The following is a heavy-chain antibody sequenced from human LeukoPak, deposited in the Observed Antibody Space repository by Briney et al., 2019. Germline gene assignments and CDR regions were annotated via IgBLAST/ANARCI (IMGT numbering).Heavy chain of an antibody. CDR1: GFTFSSSA. D-gene: IGHD3-22*01. CDR3: ARDGHYYDSSGYYSLDY. CDR2: ISYDGSNK. Sequence: GRSLRLSCAASGFTFSSSAMHWVRQAPGKGLEWVAVISYDGSNKYYADSVKGRFTISRDNSRNTLYLQMNSLRAEDTAVYYCARDGHYYDSSGYYSLDYWGQGTLVTVSS. J-gene: IGHJ4*02. V-gene: IGHV3-30*04.